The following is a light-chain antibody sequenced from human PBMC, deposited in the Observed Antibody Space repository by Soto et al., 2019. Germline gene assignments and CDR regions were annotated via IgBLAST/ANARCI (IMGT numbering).Light chain of an antibody. CDR1: QSISTE. CDR2: SAS. CDR3: QQGHNWPLT. V-gene: IGKV3-15*01. J-gene: IGKJ2*01. Sequence: EIVMTQSPATLSVSPGERATLSSRASQSISTELAWYQQKPGQPPRLLIYSASTRASGVPARFTGSGSGSEFTRTISGLQSEDFAVYYCQQGHNWPLTFGQGTRLEI.